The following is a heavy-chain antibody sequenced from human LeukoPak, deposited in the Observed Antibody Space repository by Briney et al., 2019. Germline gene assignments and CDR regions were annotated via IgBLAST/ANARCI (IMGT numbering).Heavy chain of an antibody. D-gene: IGHD4-17*01. V-gene: IGHV4-61*01. J-gene: IGHJ4*02. CDR2: IYYSGST. Sequence: PSQTLSLTCTVSGGSINSGSYYWRWIRQPPGKGLEWIGYIYYSGSTNYNPSLKSRVTISVDTSKNQFSLKLSSVTAADTAVYYCARHADYGDYGFDYWGQGTLVTVSS. CDR1: GGSINSGSYY. CDR3: ARHADYGDYGFDY.